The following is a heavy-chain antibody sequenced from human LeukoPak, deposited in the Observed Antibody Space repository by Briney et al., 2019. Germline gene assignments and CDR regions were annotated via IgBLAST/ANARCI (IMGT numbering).Heavy chain of an antibody. Sequence: GGSLRLSCVASGFTFSEYELSWVRQLPGKGLEWISHISTGGGSIHYADSVEGRFTISRDNAKNSVYLQMDSLRAEDTAVYFCARDATTAVGVVYMDVWGRGTTVTISS. V-gene: IGHV3-48*03. D-gene: IGHD6-13*01. CDR2: ISTGGGSI. J-gene: IGHJ6*03. CDR1: GFTFSEYE. CDR3: ARDATTAVGVVYMDV.